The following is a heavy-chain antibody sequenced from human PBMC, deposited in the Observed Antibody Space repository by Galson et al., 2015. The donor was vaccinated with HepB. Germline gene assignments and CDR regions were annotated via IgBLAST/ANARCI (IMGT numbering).Heavy chain of an antibody. D-gene: IGHD2-2*01. CDR1: GYSFTSYW. Sequence: QSGAEVKKPGESLTISCKGSGYSFTSYWIGWVRQMPGKGLEWMGIIYPGDSDTRYSPSFQGQVTISADKSISTAYLQWSSLKASDTAMYYCARHPPYCSTTSCYVDYWGQGTLVTVSS. V-gene: IGHV5-51*01. CDR3: ARHPPYCSTTSCYVDY. CDR2: IYPGDSDT. J-gene: IGHJ4*02.